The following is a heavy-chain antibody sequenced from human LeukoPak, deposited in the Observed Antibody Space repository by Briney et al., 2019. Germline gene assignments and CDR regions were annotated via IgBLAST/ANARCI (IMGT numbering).Heavy chain of an antibody. J-gene: IGHJ5*02. CDR3: ARDLGSYGFEYNWFDP. CDR2: ISAYNGNT. CDR1: GYTFTSYG. D-gene: IGHD5-18*01. V-gene: IGHV1-18*01. Sequence: ASVKVSCKASGYTFTSYGISWVRQAPGQGLEWMGWISAYNGNTNYAQKLQGRVTMTTDTSTSTAYMELSSLRSEDTAVYYCARDLGSYGFEYNWFDPWGQGTLVTVSS.